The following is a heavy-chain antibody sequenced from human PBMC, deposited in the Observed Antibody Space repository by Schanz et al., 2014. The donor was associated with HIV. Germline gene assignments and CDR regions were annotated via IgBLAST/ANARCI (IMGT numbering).Heavy chain of an antibody. CDR1: GGTFRTFA. V-gene: IGHV1-69*01. Sequence: QVQLVQSGAEVKKPGSSVKVSCKTFGGTFRTFAISWVRQAPGQGLEWMGGIVPIFGTTNYAQSFQGRVSNTADESTSTAYMELSRLRSADTAVYFCARAAFSSEYYYGMDVWGQGTTVTVSS. CDR3: ARAAFSSEYYYGMDV. CDR2: IVPIFGTT. J-gene: IGHJ6*02. D-gene: IGHD3-3*02.